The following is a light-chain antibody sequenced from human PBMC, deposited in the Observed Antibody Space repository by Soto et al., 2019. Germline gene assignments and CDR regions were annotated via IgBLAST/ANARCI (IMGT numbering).Light chain of an antibody. CDR2: DAS. V-gene: IGKV3-11*01. CDR1: QTVSTY. J-gene: IGKJ3*01. Sequence: EIVLTQSPATLSLSPGERATLSCRASQTVSTYLAWYQQKPGQAPRLLIYDASNRATGIPARFSGSGSGTDFTLTISSLEPEDFALYYCQQRSNWPTFTFGHGTKVDIK. CDR3: QQRSNWPTFT.